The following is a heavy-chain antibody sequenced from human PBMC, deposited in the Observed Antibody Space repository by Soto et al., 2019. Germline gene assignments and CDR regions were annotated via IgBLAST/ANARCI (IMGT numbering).Heavy chain of an antibody. D-gene: IGHD4-17*01. CDR3: ARDHGDYFVRRHYFDY. CDR2: IYYRGST. CDR1: GGSISTYY. V-gene: IGHV4-59*01. Sequence: SETLSLTCTVSGGSISTYYWSWIRQPPGKGLEWIGYIYYRGSTNYNPSLKSRVTISVDTSKNQFSLKLSSVTAADTAVYYCARDHGDYFVRRHYFDYWGQGTLVTVPS. J-gene: IGHJ4*02.